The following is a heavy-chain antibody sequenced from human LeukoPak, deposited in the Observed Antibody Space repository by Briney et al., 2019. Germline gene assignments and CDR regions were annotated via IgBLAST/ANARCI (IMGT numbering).Heavy chain of an antibody. CDR2: IYSGGST. J-gene: IGHJ4*02. CDR1: GFTVSSNY. D-gene: IGHD6-13*01. CDR3: ARDLSSWYHFDY. Sequence: GGSLRLFCAASGFTVSSNYMSWVRQAPGKGLEWVSVIYSGGSTYYADSVKGRFTISRDNSKNTLYLQMNSLRAEDTAVYYCARDLSSWYHFDYWGQGTLVTVSS. V-gene: IGHV3-66*02.